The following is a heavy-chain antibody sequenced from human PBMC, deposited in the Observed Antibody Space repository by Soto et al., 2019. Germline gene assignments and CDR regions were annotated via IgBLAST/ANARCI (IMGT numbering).Heavy chain of an antibody. V-gene: IGHV5-10-1*01. CDR2: IDPSGSQT. D-gene: IGHD3-22*01. CDR1: GYSFAGYW. Sequence: PGESLKISCKGSGYSFAGYWITWVRQKPGKGLEWMGRIDPSGSQTYYSPSFRGHVTISVTKSITTVFRQCSGLRASDTAMYYCARQLYDSDTGPKSQYHVDSWGQGTPVTVSS. CDR3: ARQLYDSDTGPKSQYHVDS. J-gene: IGHJ4*02.